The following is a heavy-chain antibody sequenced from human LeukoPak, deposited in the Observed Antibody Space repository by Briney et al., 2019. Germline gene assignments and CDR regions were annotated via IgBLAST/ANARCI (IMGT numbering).Heavy chain of an antibody. D-gene: IGHD2-15*01. V-gene: IGHV1-24*01. J-gene: IGHJ5*02. CDR3: ATVNKDIVVQQGSWFDP. Sequence: GASVKVSCKVSGYTLTDLSMHWVRQAPGKGLEWMGGFDPEDGETIYAQKFQGRVTMTEDTSTDTTYMELSSLRSEDTAVYYCATVNKDIVVQQGSWFDPWGQGTLVTVSS. CDR2: FDPEDGET. CDR1: GYTLTDLS.